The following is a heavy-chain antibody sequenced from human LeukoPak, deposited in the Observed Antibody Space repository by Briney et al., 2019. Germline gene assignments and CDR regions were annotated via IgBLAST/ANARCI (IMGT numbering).Heavy chain of an antibody. CDR2: INDRGST. D-gene: IGHD6-13*01. CDR3: VRDSRYGSGWFEDGLDF. V-gene: IGHV4-59*02. J-gene: IGHJ6*02. Sequence: PSEILSLTCTVSGDSVRSYYWSWIRQPPGQGLEWLGHINDRGSTNYNPSLQGRVTISIDTSKNQFSLKVNSVTAADTAVYYCVRDSRYGSGWFEDGLDFWGQGTTVTVSS. CDR1: GDSVRSYY.